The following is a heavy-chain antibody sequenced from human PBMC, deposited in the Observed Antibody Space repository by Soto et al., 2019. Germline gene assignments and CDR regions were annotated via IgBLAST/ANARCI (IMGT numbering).Heavy chain of an antibody. CDR1: GFTFSGYW. V-gene: IGHV3-7*03. J-gene: IGHJ4*02. CDR2: IKHDGSVQ. D-gene: IGHD4-4*01. CDR3: ARAPYSTAWYRFDL. Sequence: QLVESGGGLFQPGGSLRLSCEASGFTFSGYWMSWVRQAPGKGLEWVADIKHDGSVQYYVDSVKGRFTISRDNAQKLLYLQMNGLRAEDTALYYCARAPYSTAWYRFDLWGQGTLVTVSS.